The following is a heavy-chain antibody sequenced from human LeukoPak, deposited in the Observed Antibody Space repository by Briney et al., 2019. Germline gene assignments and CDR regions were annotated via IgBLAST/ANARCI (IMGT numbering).Heavy chain of an antibody. CDR2: IYISGST. CDR3: AREYYDTSGLDY. Sequence: SETLSLTCIVSGGSISSYYWSWIRQPAGKGLKWIGRIYISGSTNYNPSLKSRVIMSVDTSKNQFSLKLSSVTAADTAVYYCAREYYDTSGLDYWGQGTLVIVS. V-gene: IGHV4-4*07. J-gene: IGHJ4*02. CDR1: GGSISSYY. D-gene: IGHD3-22*01.